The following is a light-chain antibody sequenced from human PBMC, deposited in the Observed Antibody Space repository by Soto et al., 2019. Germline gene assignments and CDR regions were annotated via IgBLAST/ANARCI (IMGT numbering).Light chain of an antibody. CDR2: EVN. J-gene: IGLJ3*02. Sequence: QSALTQPASVSGSPGQSITISCTGTSNDVGGYNLVSWFQQHPGKAPKLMISEVNKRPSGVSNRFSGSKSANTASLTISGLQAEDEADYYCCSHVGGSSPQWVFGGGTKQTVL. V-gene: IGLV2-23*02. CDR1: SNDVGGYNL. CDR3: CSHVGGSSPQWV.